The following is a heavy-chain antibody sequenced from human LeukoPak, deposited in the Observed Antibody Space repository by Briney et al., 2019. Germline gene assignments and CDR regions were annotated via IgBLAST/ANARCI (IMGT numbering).Heavy chain of an antibody. V-gene: IGHV5-51*01. J-gene: IGHJ6*02. CDR3: ARVLDSSGDYYYGMDV. CDR1: GYSFTSYW. D-gene: IGHD3-22*01. CDR2: IYPGDSDT. Sequence: HGESLKISCKGSGYSFTSYWIGWVRQMPGKGLEWMGIIYPGDSDTRYSPSFQGQVTISADKSISTAYLQWSSLKASDTAMYYCARVLDSSGDYYYGMDVWGQGTTVTVSS.